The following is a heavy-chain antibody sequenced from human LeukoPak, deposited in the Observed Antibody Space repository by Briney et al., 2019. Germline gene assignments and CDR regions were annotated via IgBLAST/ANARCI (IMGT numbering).Heavy chain of an antibody. J-gene: IGHJ4*02. Sequence: PGGSLRLSCAASGFTFSSYGMHWVRQAPGKGLEWVAVISYDGSNKYYADSVKGRFTISRDNSKNTLYLQVNSLRAEDTAVYYCAKDKSGLWFGELGGSFDYWGQGTLVTVSS. D-gene: IGHD3-10*01. CDR3: AKDKSGLWFGELGGSFDY. V-gene: IGHV3-30*18. CDR2: ISYDGSNK. CDR1: GFTFSSYG.